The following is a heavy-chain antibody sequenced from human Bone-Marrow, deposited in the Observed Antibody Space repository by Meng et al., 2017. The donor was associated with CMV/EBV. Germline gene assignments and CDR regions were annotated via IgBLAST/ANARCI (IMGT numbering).Heavy chain of an antibody. V-gene: IGHV3-30*02. D-gene: IGHD1-26*01. CDR3: AKGDTSSPLQH. Sequence: GGSLRLSCAASGFTFSNYGMHWVRQAPGKGLEWVAVIRYDGSNKYYADSVKGRFTMSRGNPKNTPYLQMNCLRAEDTAVYYWAKGDTSSPLQHWGQGTLVTVSS. J-gene: IGHJ1*01. CDR2: IRYDGSNK. CDR1: GFTFSNYG.